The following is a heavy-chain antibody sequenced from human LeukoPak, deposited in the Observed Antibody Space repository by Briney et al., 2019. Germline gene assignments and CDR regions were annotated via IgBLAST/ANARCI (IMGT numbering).Heavy chain of an antibody. CDR3: ARIAAGTTGGDY. J-gene: IGHJ4*02. D-gene: IGHD6-13*01. Sequence: ASVKVSCKASGYTFTSYYMHWVRQAPGQGLEWMGIINPSGGSTSYAQKFQGRVTMTRDTSTSTVYMELSSLRSEDPAVYYCARIAAGTTGGDYWGQGTLVTVSS. CDR2: INPSGGST. V-gene: IGHV1-46*01. CDR1: GYTFTSYY.